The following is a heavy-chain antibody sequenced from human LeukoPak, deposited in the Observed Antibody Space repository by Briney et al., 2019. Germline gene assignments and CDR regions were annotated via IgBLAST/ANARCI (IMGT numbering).Heavy chain of an antibody. CDR3: AIPSARVSISDIVVVVAAKVPRYFDL. D-gene: IGHD2-15*01. Sequence: SVKVSCKASGGTFSSYAISWVRQAPGQGLEWMGGIIPIFGTANYAQKFQGRVTITADESTSTAYMELSSLRSEDAAVSYCAIPSARVSISDIVVVVAAKVPRYFDLWGRGTLVTVSS. V-gene: IGHV1-69*13. CDR1: GGTFSSYA. CDR2: IIPIFGTA. J-gene: IGHJ2*01.